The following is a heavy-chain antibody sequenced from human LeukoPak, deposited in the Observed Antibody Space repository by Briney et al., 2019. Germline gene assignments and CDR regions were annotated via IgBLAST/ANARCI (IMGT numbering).Heavy chain of an antibody. D-gene: IGHD3-10*01. CDR2: INPSGGST. J-gene: IGHJ5*02. CDR3: ARDRQYYGSGSSPLEFDP. Sequence: ASVKVSCKASGYTFTGYYMHWVRQAPGQGLEWMGIINPSGGSTSYAQKFQGRVTMTRDTSTSTVYMELSSLRSEDTAVYYCARDRQYYGSGSSPLEFDPWGQGTLVTVSS. V-gene: IGHV1-46*01. CDR1: GYTFTGYY.